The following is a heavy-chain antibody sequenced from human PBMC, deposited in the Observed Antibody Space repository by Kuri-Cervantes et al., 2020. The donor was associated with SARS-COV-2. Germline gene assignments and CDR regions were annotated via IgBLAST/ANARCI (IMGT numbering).Heavy chain of an antibody. J-gene: IGHJ5*02. CDR2: ISGSGGST. CDR3: AKEGIAAPDP. D-gene: IGHD6-13*01. V-gene: IGHV3-23*01. Sequence: GGSLRLSCAASGFTVSSNYMSWVRQAPGKGLEWVSAISGSGGSTYYADSVKGRFTIPRDNSKNTLYLQMNSLRAEDTAVYYCAKEGIAAPDPWGQGTLVTVSS. CDR1: GFTVSSNY.